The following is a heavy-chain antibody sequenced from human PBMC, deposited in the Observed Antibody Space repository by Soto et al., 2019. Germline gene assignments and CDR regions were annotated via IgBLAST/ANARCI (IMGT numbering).Heavy chain of an antibody. J-gene: IGHJ4*02. CDR3: ARESLYYGSGSYYNGHDY. CDR1: GFTFSSYW. D-gene: IGHD3-10*01. CDR2: IKQDGSEK. Sequence: GESLRLSCAASGFTFSSYWMSWVRQAPGKGLEWVANIKQDGSEKYYVDSVKGRFTISRDNAKNSLYLQMNSLRAEDTAVYYCARESLYYGSGSYYNGHDYWGQGTLVTVSS. V-gene: IGHV3-7*05.